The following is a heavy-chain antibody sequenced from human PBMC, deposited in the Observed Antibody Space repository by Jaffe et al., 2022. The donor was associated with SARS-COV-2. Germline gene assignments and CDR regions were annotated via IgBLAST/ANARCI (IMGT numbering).Heavy chain of an antibody. V-gene: IGHV4-61*02. J-gene: IGHJ6*02. D-gene: IGHD3-10*01. CDR2: IYTSGST. CDR1: GGSISSGSYY. CDR3: AREGGNRGGNYYYYGMDV. Sequence: QVQLQESGPGLVKPSQTLSLTCTVSGGSISSGSYYWSWIRQPAGKGLEWIGRIYTSGSTNYNPSLKSRVTISVDTSKNQFSLKLSSVTAADTAVYYCAREGGNRGGNYYYYGMDVWGQGTTVTVSS.